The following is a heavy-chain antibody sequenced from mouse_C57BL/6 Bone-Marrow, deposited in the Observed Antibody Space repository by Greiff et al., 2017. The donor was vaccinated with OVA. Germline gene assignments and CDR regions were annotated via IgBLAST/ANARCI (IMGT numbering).Heavy chain of an antibody. V-gene: IGHV1-64*01. D-gene: IGHD1-1*01. Sequence: QVQLQQPGAELVKPGASVKLSCKASGYTFTSYWMHWVKQRPGQGLEWIGMIHPNSGSTNYNEKFKSKATLTVDKSSSTAYMQLSSLTSEDSAVYYCTRKRFYYGSSYDYFDYWGQGTTLTVSS. CDR2: IHPNSGST. J-gene: IGHJ2*01. CDR1: GYTFTSYW. CDR3: TRKRFYYGSSYDYFDY.